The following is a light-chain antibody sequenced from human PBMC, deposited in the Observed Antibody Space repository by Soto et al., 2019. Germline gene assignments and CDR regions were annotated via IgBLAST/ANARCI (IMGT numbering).Light chain of an antibody. J-gene: IGLJ3*02. CDR1: SSNIGAAYD. V-gene: IGLV1-40*01. Sequence: QLVLTQPPSVSGAPEQTVTISCTRSSSNIGAAYDVHWYQHLPGTAPKLLIYGNNNRPSGVPDRFSGSKSGTSASLAITGLQAEDEADYYCQSYDSSLSGWVFGGGTKLTVL. CDR3: QSYDSSLSGWV. CDR2: GNN.